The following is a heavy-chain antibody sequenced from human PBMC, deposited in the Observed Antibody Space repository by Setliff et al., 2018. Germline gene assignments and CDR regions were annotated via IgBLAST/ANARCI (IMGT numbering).Heavy chain of an antibody. CDR1: GYTFTDYG. CDR3: SRLVRYCTSTSCQGASGVEY. V-gene: IGHV1-18*01. J-gene: IGHJ4*02. Sequence: VSCKASGYTFTDYGITWVRQAPGQGLEWMGWISSYSGNAYYAHKLQGRVTMTTDTSTGTAYLELRSLRSDDTAVYYCSRLVRYCTSTSCQGASGVEYWGQGTPVTVSS. CDR2: ISSYSGNA. D-gene: IGHD2-8*01.